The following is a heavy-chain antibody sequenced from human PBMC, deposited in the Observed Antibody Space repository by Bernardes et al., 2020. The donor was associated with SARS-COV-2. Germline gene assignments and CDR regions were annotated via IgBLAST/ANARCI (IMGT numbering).Heavy chain of an antibody. D-gene: IGHD3-16*01. CDR2: INPDASST. Sequence: GSIRLSYAASVFTFSRYWMHWGRPVPGKGLVWVSRINPDASSTDYADSVKGRFTISRDNARNTVYLQMNSLRIEDTGVFYCATGGDGKTAPGMDVWGQGTTVTVSS. J-gene: IGHJ6*02. CDR3: ATGGDGKTAPGMDV. V-gene: IGHV3-74*01. CDR1: VFTFSRYW.